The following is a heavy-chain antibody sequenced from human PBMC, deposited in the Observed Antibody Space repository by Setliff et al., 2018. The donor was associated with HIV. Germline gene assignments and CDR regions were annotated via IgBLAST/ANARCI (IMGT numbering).Heavy chain of an antibody. CDR3: AKQCSMYYYYYMDV. J-gene: IGHJ6*03. CDR2: ISGSGGST. D-gene: IGHD6-6*01. V-gene: IGHV3-23*01. CDR1: GFTFSSYA. Sequence: GGSLRLSCAASGFTFSSYAMSWVRQAPGKGLEWVSGISGSGGSTYYADSVKGRFTISRDNSKNTLYLQMNSLRAEDTAVYYCAKQCSMYYYYYMDVWGKGTTVTVSS.